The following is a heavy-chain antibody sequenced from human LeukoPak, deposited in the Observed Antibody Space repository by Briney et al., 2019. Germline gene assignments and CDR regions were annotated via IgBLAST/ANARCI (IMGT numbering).Heavy chain of an antibody. CDR1: GFTFSSYS. CDR2: ISSSSSYI. J-gene: IGHJ3*02. Sequence: GGSLRLSCAASGFTFSSYSMNWVRQAPGKGLEWVSSISSSSSYIYYADSVKGRSTISRDNAKNSLYLQMNSLRAEDTALYYCAKDRGSGWRAFDIWGQGTMVTVSS. V-gene: IGHV3-21*04. CDR3: AKDRGSGWRAFDI. D-gene: IGHD6-19*01.